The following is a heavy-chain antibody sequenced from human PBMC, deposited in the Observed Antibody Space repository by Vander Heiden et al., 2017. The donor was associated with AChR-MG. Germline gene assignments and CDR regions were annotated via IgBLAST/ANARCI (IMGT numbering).Heavy chain of an antibody. Sequence: EVQLVESGGGLVKPGGSLRLSCAASGFTFSSYSMNWVRQAPGKGLEWVSSISSSSSYIYYADSVKGRFTISRDNAKNSLYLQMNSLRAEDTAVYYCARDLGGYCSGGSCYSLDYWGQGTLVTVSS. D-gene: IGHD2-15*01. V-gene: IGHV3-21*01. CDR1: GFTFSSYS. J-gene: IGHJ4*02. CDR3: ARDLGGYCSGGSCYSLDY. CDR2: ISSSSSYI.